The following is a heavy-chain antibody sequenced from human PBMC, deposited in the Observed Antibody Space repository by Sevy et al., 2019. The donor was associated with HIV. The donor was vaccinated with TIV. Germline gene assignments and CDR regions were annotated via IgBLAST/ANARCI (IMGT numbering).Heavy chain of an antibody. CDR3: AKALSLYDYGGNRLDY. V-gene: IGHV3-23*01. D-gene: IGHD4-17*01. CDR2: ISGSGGST. J-gene: IGHJ4*02. Sequence: GGSLRLSCAASGFTFSSYAMSWVRQAPGKGLEWVSAISGSGGSTYYADSVKGRFTISRDNSKNTLYLQMNSLRAEDTAVYYCAKALSLYDYGGNRLDYWGQGTLVTVS. CDR1: GFTFSSYA.